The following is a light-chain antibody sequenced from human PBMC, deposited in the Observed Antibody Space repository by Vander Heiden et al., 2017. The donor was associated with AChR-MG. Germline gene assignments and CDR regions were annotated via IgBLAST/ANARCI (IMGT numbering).Light chain of an antibody. CDR3: CSYAGSSWV. CDR1: SSDVGSYNL. CDR2: EGS. V-gene: IGLV2-23*01. J-gene: IGLJ3*02. Sequence: QSALTQPASVSGSPGQSLTISCTGTSSDVGSYNLVSWDQQYPGKAPKLMIYEGSKRPSGVSNRFSGSKSGNTASLTISGLQAEDEADYYCCSYAGSSWVFGGGTKLTVL.